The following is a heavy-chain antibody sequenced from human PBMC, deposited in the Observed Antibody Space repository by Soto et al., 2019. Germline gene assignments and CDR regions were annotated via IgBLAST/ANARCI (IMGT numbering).Heavy chain of an antibody. CDR3: ARPNTDYYYGMDV. V-gene: IGHV4-31*03. CDR1: GGSISSGAYY. J-gene: IGHJ6*02. Sequence: SETLSLTCTVSGGSISSGAYYWSWIRQHPGKGLEWIGYIYYSGSTYYNPSLKSRVTISVDTSKNQFSLKPSSVTAADTAVYYCARPNTDYYYGMDVWGQGTTVTVSS. CDR2: IYYSGST. D-gene: IGHD2-2*02.